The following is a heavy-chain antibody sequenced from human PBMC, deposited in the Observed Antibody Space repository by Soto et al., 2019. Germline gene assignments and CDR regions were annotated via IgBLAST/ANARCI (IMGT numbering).Heavy chain of an antibody. J-gene: IGHJ2*01. Sequence: EAQLVESGGGLVQPGGSLRLSCAASGFTFSSYWMSWVRQAPGKGLEWVANIKQDGNEESYVDSVKGRFTISRDNTKHSLFLQMNSLRAEDTAVYYCASWGFIVATNLYFDLWGRGTLVTVSS. CDR3: ASWGFIVATNLYFDL. V-gene: IGHV3-7*01. D-gene: IGHD5-12*01. CDR2: IKQDGNEE. CDR1: GFTFSSYW.